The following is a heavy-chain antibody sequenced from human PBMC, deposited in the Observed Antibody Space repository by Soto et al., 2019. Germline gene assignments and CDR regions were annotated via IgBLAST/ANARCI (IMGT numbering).Heavy chain of an antibody. Sequence: ASVKVSGKASGYTFTKYDIQCVRQAPGQRLEWVGCVSSRFENTRSSQRFQGRVSITWDTAASTAYMELSSLASEDTAVYYCATQSPDYAKRDFDYWGQGTLVTVSS. D-gene: IGHD4-17*01. CDR1: GYTFTKYD. CDR3: ATQSPDYAKRDFDY. CDR2: VSSRFENT. V-gene: IGHV1-3*01. J-gene: IGHJ4*02.